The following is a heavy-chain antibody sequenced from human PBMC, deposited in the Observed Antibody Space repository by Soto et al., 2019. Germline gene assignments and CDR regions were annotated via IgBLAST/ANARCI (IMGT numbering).Heavy chain of an antibody. CDR3: AHYRDRRAVHFYR. D-gene: IGHD3-22*01. Sequence: EVQLVESGGGLVKPGESLRLSCTASGLTLTDAWMKWVRQAPGKGLEWVGRLKSKTNGGTADYAAPVRGRFTILRDDSKNLLYLQMNRLKNEEPGVIYCAHYRDRRAVHFYRWGQGTLVTVSS. CDR1: GLTLTDAW. CDR2: LKSKTNGGTA. J-gene: IGHJ4*02. V-gene: IGHV3-15*07.